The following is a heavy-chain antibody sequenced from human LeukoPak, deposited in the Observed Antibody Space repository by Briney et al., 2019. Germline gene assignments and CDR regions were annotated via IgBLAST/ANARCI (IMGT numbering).Heavy chain of an antibody. D-gene: IGHD3-22*01. V-gene: IGHV1-46*01. Sequence: ASVKVSCKASGYTFSSYSMHWVRQAPRQGLEWMGIINPSGGSTSYAQKFQGRVTMTRDTSTSTVYMELSSLRSEDTAVYYCAREFYYESSAYGFEYWGQGTLVTVSS. CDR1: GYTFSSYS. J-gene: IGHJ4*02. CDR2: INPSGGST. CDR3: AREFYYESSAYGFEY.